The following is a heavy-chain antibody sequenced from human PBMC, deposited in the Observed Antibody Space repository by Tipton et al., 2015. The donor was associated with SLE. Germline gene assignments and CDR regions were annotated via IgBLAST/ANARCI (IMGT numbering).Heavy chain of an antibody. D-gene: IGHD3-22*01. CDR2: IYYSGST. Sequence: TLSLTCAVYGGSFSGYYWSWIRQPPGKGLEWIGSIYYSGSTYYNPSLKSRVTISVDTSKNQFSLKLSSVTAADTAVYYCARGTPYYYDSSGYGNDAFDIWGQGTMVTVSS. J-gene: IGHJ3*02. CDR1: GGSFSGYY. CDR3: ARGTPYYYDSSGYGNDAFDI. V-gene: IGHV4-34*01.